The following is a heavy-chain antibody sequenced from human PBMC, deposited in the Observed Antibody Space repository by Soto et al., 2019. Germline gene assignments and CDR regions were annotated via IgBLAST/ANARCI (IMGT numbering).Heavy chain of an antibody. V-gene: IGHV1-69*13. Sequence: SVKVSCKASGGTFSSYAISWVRQAPGQGLEWMGGIIPIFGTANYAQKFQGRVTITAEESTSTAYMELSSLRSEDTAVYYCARSIVVVVAATLGQVDYYYYYGMDVRGQGTTVTVSS. CDR1: GGTFSSYA. CDR2: IIPIFGTA. CDR3: ARSIVVVVAATLGQVDYYYYYGMDV. J-gene: IGHJ6*02. D-gene: IGHD2-15*01.